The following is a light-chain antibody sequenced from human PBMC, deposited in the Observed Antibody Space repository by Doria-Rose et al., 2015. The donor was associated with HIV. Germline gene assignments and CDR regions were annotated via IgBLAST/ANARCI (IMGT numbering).Light chain of an antibody. J-gene: IGKJ1*01. CDR1: QSFSSTY. CDR3: HQYGTSWT. Sequence: EIVMTQSPGTLSLSPGERATLSCMASQSFSSTYLAWYQQKPGQAPSLLIYDGSNSATGIPDRFSASLSWTDFTLTINRLEPEDFALYYCHQYGTSWTFGQGTKVEI. CDR2: DGS. V-gene: IGKV3-20*01.